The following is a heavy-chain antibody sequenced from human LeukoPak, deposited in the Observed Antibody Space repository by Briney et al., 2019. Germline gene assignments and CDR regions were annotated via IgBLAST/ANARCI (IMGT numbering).Heavy chain of an antibody. Sequence: GASVKVSCKASGYTFTSYGISWVRQAPGQGLEWMGWISAYNGNTNYARKLQGRVTMTTDTPTSTAYMELRSLRSDDTAVYYCARRPLSYYYYYMDVWGKGTTVTVSS. V-gene: IGHV1-18*01. CDR3: ARRPLSYYYYYMDV. J-gene: IGHJ6*03. CDR2: ISAYNGNT. CDR1: GYTFTSYG.